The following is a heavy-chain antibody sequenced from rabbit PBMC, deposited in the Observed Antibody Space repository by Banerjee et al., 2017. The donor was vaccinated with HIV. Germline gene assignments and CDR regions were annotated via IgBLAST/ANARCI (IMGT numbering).Heavy chain of an antibody. J-gene: IGHJ4*01. V-gene: IGHV1S45*01. CDR3: ARAAYGVGYYFNL. CDR2: IYVGSSGST. CDR1: GFSFSSSYW. D-gene: IGHD6-1*01. Sequence: QEQLVESGGGLVKPGASLTLTCTASGFSFSSSYWICWVRQAPGKGLEWIACIYVGSSGSTYYASWAKGRFTISKTSSTTVTLQMSSLTAADTATYFCARAAYGVGYYFNLWGPGTLVTVS.